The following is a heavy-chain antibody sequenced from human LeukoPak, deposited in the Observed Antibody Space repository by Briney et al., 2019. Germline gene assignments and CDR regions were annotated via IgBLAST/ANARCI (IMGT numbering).Heavy chain of an antibody. D-gene: IGHD2-2*01. V-gene: IGHV1-18*01. CDR3: ARGFQVPAAVPSHFDY. CDR1: GYTFTSYG. J-gene: IGHJ4*02. Sequence: ASVKVSCKASGYTFTSYGITWVRQAPGQGLEWMGWISGYNGDTNLAQSLQGRVIMTRDTSTSTVYMELSSLKSEDTAVYYCARGFQVPAAVPSHFDYWGQGTLVTVSS. CDR2: ISGYNGDT.